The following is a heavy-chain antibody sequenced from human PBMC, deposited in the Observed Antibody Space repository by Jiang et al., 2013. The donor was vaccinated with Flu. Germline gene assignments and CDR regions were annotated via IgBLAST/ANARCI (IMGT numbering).Heavy chain of an antibody. Sequence: SGAEVKKPGSAVKVSCRASGGTFSSYGFSWVRQAPGQGLEWIGGVIPMVDTTNFARKFQGRVTISADKSTTTVFMELRGLRSEDTAVYFCARELTDYDSYPMDVWGPGTTVIVSS. D-gene: IGHD4-17*01. CDR1: GGTFSSYG. J-gene: IGHJ6*02. CDR3: ARELTDYDSYPMDV. CDR2: VIPMVDTT. V-gene: IGHV1-69*06.